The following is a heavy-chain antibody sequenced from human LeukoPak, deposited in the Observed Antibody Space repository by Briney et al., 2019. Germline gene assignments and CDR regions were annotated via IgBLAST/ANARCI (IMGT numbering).Heavy chain of an antibody. V-gene: IGHV3-21*01. Sequence: PGGSLRHSCAASGFTFSSYSFNWVRQAPGKGLEWVSSVNTVSSYIYYADSVRGRFTISRDNADNSLYLKMNGLRAEDTGVYYCARLRRKSDTNGFFYYYDYWGQGTLVTVSS. J-gene: IGHJ4*02. CDR1: GFTFSSYS. CDR2: VNTVSSYI. CDR3: ARLRRKSDTNGFFYYYDY. D-gene: IGHD2-8*01.